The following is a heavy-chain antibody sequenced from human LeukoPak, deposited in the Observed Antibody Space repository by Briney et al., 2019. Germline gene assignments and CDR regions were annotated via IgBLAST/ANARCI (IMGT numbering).Heavy chain of an antibody. CDR1: GYTFTSYY. J-gene: IGHJ6*03. CDR2: INPSGGST. Sequence: ASVKVSCKASGYTFTSYYMHWVRQAPGQGLEWMGIINPSGGSTSYAQKFQGRVTMTRDMSTSTVYMELSSLRSEDTAVYYCARAPTYMVQGVHYYYYYMDVWGKGTTVTVSS. D-gene: IGHD3-10*01. CDR3: ARAPTYMVQGVHYYYYYMDV. V-gene: IGHV1-46*01.